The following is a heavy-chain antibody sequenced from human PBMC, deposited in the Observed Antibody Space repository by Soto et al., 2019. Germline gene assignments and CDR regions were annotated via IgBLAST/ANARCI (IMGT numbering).Heavy chain of an antibody. J-gene: IGHJ4*02. V-gene: IGHV4-39*01. CDR1: GVSISSSNYY. CDR2: IYYRGST. CDR3: ARHAFEDGYNYFDY. D-gene: IGHD5-12*01. Sequence: PSETLSLTCTVSGVSISSSNYYWGWMRQPPGKGLEWIGSIYYRGSTYYNPSLKSRVTISVDTSKNQFSLKLTSVTAADTAVYYCARHAFEDGYNYFDYWGQGTLVTVSS.